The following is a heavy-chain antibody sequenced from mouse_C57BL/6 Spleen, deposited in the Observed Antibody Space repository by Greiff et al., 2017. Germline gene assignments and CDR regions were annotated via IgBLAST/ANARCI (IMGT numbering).Heavy chain of an antibody. J-gene: IGHJ2*01. CDR1: GFNIKDDY. CDR3: TMVTTGNYVGG. D-gene: IGHD2-2*01. Sequence: VQLQQSGAELVRPGASVKLSCTASGFNIKDDYMHWVKQRPEQGLEWIGWIVPENGDTEYASKFQGKATITADTSSNQACLQLSSLTSEDTAVYYCTMVTTGNYVGGWGRGTTLTVSS. CDR2: IVPENGDT. V-gene: IGHV14-4*01.